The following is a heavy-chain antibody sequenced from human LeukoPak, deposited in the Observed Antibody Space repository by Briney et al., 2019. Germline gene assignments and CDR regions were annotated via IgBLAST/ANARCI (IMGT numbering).Heavy chain of an antibody. CDR2: ISGSGGST. D-gene: IGHD6-13*01. Sequence: GGTLRLSCAASGFTLSSYGMTWVRQAPGKGLEWVSAISGSGGSTYYADSVKGRITISRDNSKNTLYLQMNSLRAEDTAVYYCAKDTAAPRRGPDYWGQGTLVTVSS. J-gene: IGHJ4*02. CDR3: AKDTAAPRRGPDY. V-gene: IGHV3-23*01. CDR1: GFTLSSYG.